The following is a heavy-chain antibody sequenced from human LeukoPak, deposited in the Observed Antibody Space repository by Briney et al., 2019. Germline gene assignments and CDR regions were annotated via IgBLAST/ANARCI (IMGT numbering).Heavy chain of an antibody. CDR1: GGSISSYY. V-gene: IGHV4-59*01. D-gene: IGHD3-22*01. Sequence: SETLSLTCTVSGGSISSYYWSWIRQPPGKGLEWIGYIYYSGSTNYNPSLKSRVTISVDTSKNQFSLKLSSVTAADTAVYYCAREYYYDSSGSDAFDIWGQGTKVTVSS. CDR3: AREYYYDSSGSDAFDI. CDR2: IYYSGST. J-gene: IGHJ3*02.